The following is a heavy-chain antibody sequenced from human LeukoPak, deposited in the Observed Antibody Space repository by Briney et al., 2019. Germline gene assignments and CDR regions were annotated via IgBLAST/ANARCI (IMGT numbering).Heavy chain of an antibody. CDR2: IYYSGST. J-gene: IGHJ4*02. CDR3: ARIGYCSSTSCYHY. D-gene: IGHD2-2*01. Sequence: KASETLSLTCTVSGGSISSYYWSWIRQPPGKGLEWIGYIYYSGSTNYNPSLKSRVTISVDTSKNQFSLKLSSVTAADTAVYYCARIGYCSSTSCYHYWGQGTLVTVSS. CDR1: GGSISSYY. V-gene: IGHV4-59*12.